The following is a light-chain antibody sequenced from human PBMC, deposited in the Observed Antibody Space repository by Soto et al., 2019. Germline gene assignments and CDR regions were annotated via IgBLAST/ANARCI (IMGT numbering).Light chain of an antibody. CDR2: EVS. J-gene: IGLJ1*01. Sequence: SALTQPPSASGSLGQSVTISCTGTSSDVGGYNYVSWYQQHPGKAPKLMIYEVSKRPSGVPDRFSGSKSGNTASLTVSGLQAGDEADYYCSSYAGSNNFEVFGTGTKVTVL. V-gene: IGLV2-8*01. CDR1: SSDVGGYNY. CDR3: SSYAGSNNFEV.